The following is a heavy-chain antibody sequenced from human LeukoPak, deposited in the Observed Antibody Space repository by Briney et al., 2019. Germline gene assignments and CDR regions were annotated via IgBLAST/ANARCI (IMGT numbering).Heavy chain of an antibody. D-gene: IGHD3-3*01. J-gene: IGHJ4*02. Sequence: PSETLSLTCAVYGGSFSGYYWSWIRQPPGKGLEWIGEINHSGSTNYNPSLKSRVTISVDTSKNQFSLKLSSVTAAVTAVYYCARGYYTIDYWGQGTLVTVSS. V-gene: IGHV4-34*01. CDR1: GGSFSGYY. CDR2: INHSGST. CDR3: ARGYYTIDY.